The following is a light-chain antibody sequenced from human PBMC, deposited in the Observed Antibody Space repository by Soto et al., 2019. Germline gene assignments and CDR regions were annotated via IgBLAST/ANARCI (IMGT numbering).Light chain of an antibody. J-gene: IGKJ3*01. V-gene: IGKV3-11*01. Sequence: EIVLTQSPATLSLSPGERATLSCRASQGVSSHFAWYQHKPGQAPRLLIYDASNRATGVPARFSGSGSGTAFTLTISSLEPEDFAVYYCQQRSSWPPAFGPGTKVDIK. CDR2: DAS. CDR3: QQRSSWPPA. CDR1: QGVSSH.